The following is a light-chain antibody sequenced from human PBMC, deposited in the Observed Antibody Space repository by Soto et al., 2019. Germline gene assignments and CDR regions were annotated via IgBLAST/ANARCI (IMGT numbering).Light chain of an antibody. CDR2: SAS. J-gene: IGKJ1*01. CDR1: QGIRTY. V-gene: IGKV1-17*03. Sequence: DIPMPQSPSAMSASVGDRVTITCRASQGIRTYLAWFQQKPGKVPKRLIFSASSVQSGVPSRFSGSGSGTEFTLTISSLQPEDVATYYCLQSNSYPWTFGQGTKVQI. CDR3: LQSNSYPWT.